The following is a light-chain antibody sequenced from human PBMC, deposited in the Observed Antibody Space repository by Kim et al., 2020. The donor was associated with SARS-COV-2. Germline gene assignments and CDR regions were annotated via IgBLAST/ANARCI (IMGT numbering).Light chain of an antibody. CDR3: QAWDSSTAV. Sequence: SYELTQPPSVSVSAGQAASITCSRDKLGDKYACWYQQKPGQSPVLVIYQDSKRPSGIPERFSGSNSGNTATLTISRTQAMDEADYYCQAWDSSTAVFCGGTQLTVL. CDR1: KLGDKY. V-gene: IGLV3-1*01. J-gene: IGLJ2*01. CDR2: QDS.